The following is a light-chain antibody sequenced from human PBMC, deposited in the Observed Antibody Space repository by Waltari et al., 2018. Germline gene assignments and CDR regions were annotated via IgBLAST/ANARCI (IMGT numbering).Light chain of an antibody. CDR1: ISNIRNYY. Sequence: QSVLTQPHSVSAAPGQKVTISCSGSISNIRNYYVSWYHQLPGATPKLLIYHNKKRPTALPDRFSASKSGASATLGITGLQIGDEADYYCATWDNRLSKVVFCGGTKLTVL. V-gene: IGLV1-51*01. J-gene: IGLJ2*01. CDR3: ATWDNRLSKVV. CDR2: HNK.